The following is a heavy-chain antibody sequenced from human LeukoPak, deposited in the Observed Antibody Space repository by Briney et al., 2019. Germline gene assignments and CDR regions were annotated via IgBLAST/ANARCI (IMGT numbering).Heavy chain of an antibody. J-gene: IGHJ4*02. V-gene: IGHV4-39*01. CDR3: ARSIMITFGGVIPHYFDY. Sequence: SETLSLTCTVSGGSISSSSYYWGWIRQPPGKGLEWIGSIYYSGSTYYNPSLKSRVTISVDTSKNQFSLKLSSVTAADTAVYYCARSIMITFGGVIPHYFDYWSQGTLVTVSS. CDR1: GGSISSSSYY. CDR2: IYYSGST. D-gene: IGHD3-16*02.